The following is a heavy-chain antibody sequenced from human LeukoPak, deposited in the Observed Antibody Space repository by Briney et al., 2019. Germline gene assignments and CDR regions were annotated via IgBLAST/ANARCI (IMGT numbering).Heavy chain of an antibody. D-gene: IGHD3-9*01. CDR2: FNGDGSST. J-gene: IGHJ4*02. CDR3: ARPYDISTGYFDY. CDR1: GFTFSSHW. V-gene: IGHV3-74*01. Sequence: GGSLRLSCAASGFTFSSHWMHWVRPAPGKGLMGVARFNGDGSSTSYADSVKGRFTIYRDNGKNTLYPQMNTLRAEDTAMYYCARPYDISTGYFDYWGQGTLVTVSS.